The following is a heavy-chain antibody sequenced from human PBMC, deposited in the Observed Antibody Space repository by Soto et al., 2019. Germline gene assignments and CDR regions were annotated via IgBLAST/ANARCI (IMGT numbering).Heavy chain of an antibody. CDR2: IKSKTDGGTT. V-gene: IGHV3-15*01. CDR1: GFTFSNAW. J-gene: IGHJ4*02. D-gene: IGHD6-13*01. CDR3: TTRSYSSSWSIFDY. Sequence: GGSLRLSCAASGFTFSNAWMSWVRQAPGKGLEWVGRIKSKTDGGTTDYAAPVKGRFTISRDDSKNTLYLQMNSLKTEDTAVYYCTTRSYSSSWSIFDYWGQGTLVTVS.